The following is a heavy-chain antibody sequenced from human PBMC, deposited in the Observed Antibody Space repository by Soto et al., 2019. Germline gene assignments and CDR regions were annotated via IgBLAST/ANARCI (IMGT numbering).Heavy chain of an antibody. J-gene: IGHJ5*02. CDR3: ARETTIFGVLNWFDP. D-gene: IGHD3-3*01. V-gene: IGHV4-30-4*01. CDR2: IYYSGST. Sequence: ASETLSLTCTVSGGSISSGDYYWSWIRQPPGKGLEWIGYIYYSGSTYYNPSLKSRVTISVDTSKNQFSLKLSSVTAADTAVYYCARETTIFGVLNWFDPWGQGTLVTVSS. CDR1: GGSISSGDYY.